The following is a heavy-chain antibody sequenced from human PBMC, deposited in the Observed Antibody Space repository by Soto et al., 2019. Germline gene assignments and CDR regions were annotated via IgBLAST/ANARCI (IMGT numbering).Heavy chain of an antibody. CDR2: IVASGGRT. V-gene: IGHV3-23*01. CDR1: GFTFGNYA. CDR3: VKDLVVLSAIFDS. Sequence: LRLSCAASGFTFGNYALGWVRLAPGKGLEWVSGIVASGGRTFYADSAKGRFTISRDNSRSTLYLQMNSLRADDTAVYYCVKDLVVLSAIFDSWGRGTLVTVSS. J-gene: IGHJ4*02. D-gene: IGHD2-21*02.